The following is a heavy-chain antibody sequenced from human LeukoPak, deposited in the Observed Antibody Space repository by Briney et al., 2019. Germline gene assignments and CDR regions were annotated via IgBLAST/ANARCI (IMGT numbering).Heavy chain of an antibody. V-gene: IGHV3-48*03. CDR3: ARGLLGDYVTIYYYYYYMDV. CDR2: ISSSGSTI. Sequence: GGSLRLSCAASGFTFSSYEMNWVRRAPGKGLEWVSYISSSGSTIYYADSVKGRFTISRDNAKNSLYLQMNSLRAEDTAVYYCARGLLGDYVTIYYYYYYMDVWGKGTTVTVSS. D-gene: IGHD4-17*01. CDR1: GFTFSSYE. J-gene: IGHJ6*03.